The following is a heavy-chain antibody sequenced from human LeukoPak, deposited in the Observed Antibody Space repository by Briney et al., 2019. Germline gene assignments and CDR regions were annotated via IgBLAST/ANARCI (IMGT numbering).Heavy chain of an antibody. V-gene: IGHV4-59*08. CDR3: ARSMVRGEFDY. CDR1: GGSISSYY. J-gene: IGHJ4*02. D-gene: IGHD3-10*01. Sequence: PSETLSLTCTVSGGSISSYYWSWTRQPPGKGLEWIGYIYYSGSTNYNPSLKSRVTISVDTSKNQFSLKLSSVTAADTAVYYCARSMVRGEFDYWGQGTLVTVSS. CDR2: IYYSGST.